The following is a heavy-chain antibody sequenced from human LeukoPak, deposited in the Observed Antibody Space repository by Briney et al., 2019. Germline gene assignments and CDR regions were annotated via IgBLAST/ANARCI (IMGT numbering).Heavy chain of an antibody. J-gene: IGHJ4*02. Sequence: SETLSLTCAVSGGSISSSNWWSWVRQPPGKGLEWIGEIYHSGSTNYNPSLKSRVTISVDKSKNQFSLKLSSVTAADTAVYYCARVSVEMATTFDYWGQGTLVTVSS. CDR1: GGSISSSNW. V-gene: IGHV4-4*02. CDR3: ARVSVEMATTFDY. CDR2: IYHSGST. D-gene: IGHD5-24*01.